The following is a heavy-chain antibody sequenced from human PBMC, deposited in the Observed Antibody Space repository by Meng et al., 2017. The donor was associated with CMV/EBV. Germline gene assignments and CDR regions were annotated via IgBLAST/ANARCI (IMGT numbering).Heavy chain of an antibody. CDR1: GYTFTSYG. CDR2: INPSGGST. CDR3: ARVQTGDYSYYFDY. Sequence: ASVKVSCKASGYTFTSYGISWVRQVPGQGLEWMGIINPSGGSTSYAQKFQGRVTITADKSTSTAYMELSSLRSEDTAVYYCARVQTGDYSYYFDYWGQGTLVTVSS. V-gene: IGHV1-46*01. D-gene: IGHD7-27*01. J-gene: IGHJ4*02.